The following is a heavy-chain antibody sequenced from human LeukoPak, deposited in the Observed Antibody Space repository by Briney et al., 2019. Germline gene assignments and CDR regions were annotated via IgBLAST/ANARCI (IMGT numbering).Heavy chain of an antibody. V-gene: IGHV3-9*01. Sequence: QTGGSLRLSCAGSGFTFGDYAMHWVRQTPGKGLEWVSGISWNSGNTAYADFVGGRFTISRDNAKNSLSLQMNSLSDEDTAVYYCAKDAYVGATFFYYMDVWGKGTTVTVSS. CDR3: AKDAYVGATFFYYMDV. J-gene: IGHJ6*03. CDR2: ISWNSGNT. CDR1: GFTFGDYA. D-gene: IGHD2/OR15-2a*01.